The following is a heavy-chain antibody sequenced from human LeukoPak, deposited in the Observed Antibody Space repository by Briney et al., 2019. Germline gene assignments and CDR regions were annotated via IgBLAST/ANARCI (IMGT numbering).Heavy chain of an antibody. J-gene: IGHJ6*04. D-gene: IGHD3-10*02. CDR1: GFTFSNYW. CDR3: AGLGITMIGGV. V-gene: IGHV3-7*01. CDR2: IKQDRSEK. Sequence: GGSLRLSCAASGFTFSNYWMSWVRQAPGKGLEWVANIKQDRSEKYYVDSVKGRFTISRDNAKNSLYLQMNSLRAEDTAVYYCAGLGITMIGGVWGKGTTVTISS.